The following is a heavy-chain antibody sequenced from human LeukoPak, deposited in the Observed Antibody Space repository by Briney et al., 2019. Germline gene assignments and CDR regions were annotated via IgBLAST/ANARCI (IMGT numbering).Heavy chain of an antibody. J-gene: IGHJ3*02. CDR1: GFTFSSYG. CDR3: ARDYWAYCGGDCYPSDAFDI. Sequence: GGSLRLSCAASGFTFSSYGMSWVRQAPGKGLEWVSAISGSGASTNYADSVKGRFTISRDNSKNTLFLQMNSLRAEDTAVYYCARDYWAYCGGDCYPSDAFDIWGQGTMVTVSS. CDR2: ISGSGAST. V-gene: IGHV3-23*01. D-gene: IGHD2-21*02.